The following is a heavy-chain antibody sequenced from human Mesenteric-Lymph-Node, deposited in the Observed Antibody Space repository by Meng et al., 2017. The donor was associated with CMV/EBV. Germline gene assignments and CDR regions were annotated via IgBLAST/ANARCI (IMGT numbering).Heavy chain of an antibody. CDR2: IHYTGST. V-gene: IGHV4-31*03. CDR3: AKGGDWFDP. D-gene: IGHD3-16*01. Sequence: SLTCTVSGGSVISGSSYWGWIRQPPGKGLEWIGYIHYTGSTYYNPSLQSRVTISVDTSKNQFSLKLRSLTVADTAVYYCAKGGDWFDPWGQGTLVTVSS. J-gene: IGHJ5*02. CDR1: GGSVISGSSY.